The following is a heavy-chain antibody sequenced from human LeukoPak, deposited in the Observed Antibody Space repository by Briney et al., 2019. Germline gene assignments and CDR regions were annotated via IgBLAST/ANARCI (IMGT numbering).Heavy chain of an antibody. V-gene: IGHV3-48*04. Sequence: GGSLRLSCAASGFTFSGYSMNWVRQAPGKGLEWVSYISSSSSTIYYADSVKGRFTISRDNAKNSLYLQMNSLRAEDTAVYYCAATEWGVLYYFDYWGQGTLVTVSS. D-gene: IGHD3-16*01. CDR1: GFTFSGYS. CDR3: AATEWGVLYYFDY. CDR2: ISSSSSTI. J-gene: IGHJ4*02.